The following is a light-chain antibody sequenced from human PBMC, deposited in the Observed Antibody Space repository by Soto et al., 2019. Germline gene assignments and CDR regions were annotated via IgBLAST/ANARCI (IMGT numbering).Light chain of an antibody. CDR2: DAS. V-gene: IGKV1-5*01. CDR3: HPSNRYTT. J-gene: IGKJ1*01. Sequence: DMQMTKSPSTLSACVDDRVTITCRASQSISTWLAWYQQKPGKAPKLLIYDASSLESGVPSRFSGSGSGTEFTLTISSLQPEDIASYYCHPSNRYTTFGQGSKADIK. CDR1: QSISTW.